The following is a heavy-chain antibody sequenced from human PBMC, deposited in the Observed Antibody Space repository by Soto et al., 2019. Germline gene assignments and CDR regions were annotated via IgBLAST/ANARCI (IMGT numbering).Heavy chain of an antibody. Sequence: PSETLSLTCAVYGGSFSGYYWSWTRQPPGKGLEWIGEINHSGSTNYNPSLKSRVTISVDTSKNQFSLKLSSVTAADTAVYYCASLLGGSTSNYNWFDPWGQGTLVT. D-gene: IGHD2-2*01. CDR2: INHSGST. J-gene: IGHJ5*02. CDR1: GGSFSGYY. V-gene: IGHV4-34*01. CDR3: ASLLGGSTSNYNWFDP.